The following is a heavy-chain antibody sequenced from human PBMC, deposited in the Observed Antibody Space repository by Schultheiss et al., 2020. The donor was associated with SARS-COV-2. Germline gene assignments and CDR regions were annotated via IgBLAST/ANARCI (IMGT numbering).Heavy chain of an antibody. CDR3: AREVATVAFDI. D-gene: IGHD5-12*01. CDR2: IYYSGST. Sequence: SETLSLTCTVSGGSISSGGYYWSWIRQHPGKGLEWIGYIYYSGSTYYNPPLKSRVTISADTSKNQFSLKLSSVTAADTAVYYCAREVATVAFDIWGQGTMVTVSS. V-gene: IGHV4-31*03. J-gene: IGHJ3*02. CDR1: GGSISSGGYY.